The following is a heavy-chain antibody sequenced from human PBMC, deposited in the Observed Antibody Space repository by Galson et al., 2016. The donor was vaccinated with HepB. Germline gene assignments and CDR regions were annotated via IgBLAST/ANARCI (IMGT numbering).Heavy chain of an antibody. CDR3: ARLDSHYDFWSAYFDASDI. V-gene: IGHV3-30*04. Sequence: SLRLSCAASGFNFSTYAIHWVRQAPGKGLEWVAVISYDGSNKYYADSLRGRFTISRDNYKNTLYLQMNSLRVEDSAVYYCARLDSHYDFWSAYFDASDIWGRGQWSPSLQ. D-gene: IGHD3-3*01. CDR2: ISYDGSNK. CDR1: GFNFSTYA. J-gene: IGHJ3*02.